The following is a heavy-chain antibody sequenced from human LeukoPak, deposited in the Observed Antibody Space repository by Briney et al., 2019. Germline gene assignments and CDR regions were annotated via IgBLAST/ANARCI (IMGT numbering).Heavy chain of an antibody. V-gene: IGHV4-30-4*01. J-gene: IGHJ4*02. D-gene: IGHD1-26*01. CDR2: MYYSGST. CDR3: VRRMVGAIRPFDY. Sequence: PSETLSPTCTVSGGSISSGDYYWSWIRQPPGKGLEWIGYMYYSGSTKYNPSLKSRVTISVDTSKNQFSLKLNSVTAADTAVYYCVRRMVGAIRPFDYWGQGTRVTVSS. CDR1: GGSISSGDYY.